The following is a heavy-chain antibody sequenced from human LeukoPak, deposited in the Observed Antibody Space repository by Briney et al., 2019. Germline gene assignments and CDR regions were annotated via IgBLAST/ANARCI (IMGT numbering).Heavy chain of an antibody. CDR1: GFTFSSYS. D-gene: IGHD2-2*02. Sequence: GGSLRLSCAASGFTFSSYSMNWVRQAPGKGLEWVSSISSSSSYIYYADSVKGRFTISRDNAKNSLYLQMNSLRAEDTAVYYCARERVVPAAIPGHFDYWGQGTLVTVSS. V-gene: IGHV3-21*01. J-gene: IGHJ4*02. CDR3: ARERVVPAAIPGHFDY. CDR2: ISSSSSYI.